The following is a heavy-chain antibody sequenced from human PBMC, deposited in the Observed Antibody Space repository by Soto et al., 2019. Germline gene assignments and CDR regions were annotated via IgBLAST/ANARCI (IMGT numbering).Heavy chain of an antibody. D-gene: IGHD4-4*01. Sequence: PSETLSLTCTVSGGSVSSGSYYWTWIRQPPGKGLEWIGYSYYSGSTSYNPSLKSRVTISVDTSKNQFSLRLSSVTAADTAVYYCAREADYSSLDYCGQGSLVTVSS. J-gene: IGHJ4*02. V-gene: IGHV4-61*01. CDR1: GGSVSSGSYY. CDR3: AREADYSSLDY. CDR2: SYYSGST.